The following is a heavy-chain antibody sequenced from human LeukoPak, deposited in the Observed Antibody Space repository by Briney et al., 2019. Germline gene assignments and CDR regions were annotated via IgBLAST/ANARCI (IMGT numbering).Heavy chain of an antibody. D-gene: IGHD6-19*01. V-gene: IGHV3-48*02. CDR1: GLTFNSYS. Sequence: GGSLRLSCAASGLTFNSYSMNWVRQAPGKGLEWISYISSGGGGTYYADSVKGRFTISRDNAKNSLYLQMNSLRDEDTAVYFCARARSSGWVIDSWGQGTLVTVSS. CDR3: ARARSSGWVIDS. J-gene: IGHJ4*02. CDR2: ISSGGGGT.